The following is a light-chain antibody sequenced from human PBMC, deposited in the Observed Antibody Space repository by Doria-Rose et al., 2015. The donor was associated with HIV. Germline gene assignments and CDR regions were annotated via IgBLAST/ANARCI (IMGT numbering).Light chain of an antibody. V-gene: IGKV3-20*01. CDR3: HQYGTSWT. CDR2: DGS. J-gene: IGKJ1*01. CDR1: QSFSSTY. Sequence: TQSPGTLSLSPGERATLSCRASQSFSSTYLARYRQKPGQAPSLLIYDGSTRAIGIPDRFSASGSGTDFTLTINRLEPEDFALYYCHQYGTSWTFGQGTKVEI.